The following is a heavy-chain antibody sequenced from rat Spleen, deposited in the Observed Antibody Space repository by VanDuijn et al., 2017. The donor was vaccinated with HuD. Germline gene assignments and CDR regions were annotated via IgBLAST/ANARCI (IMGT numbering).Heavy chain of an antibody. Sequence: EVQLVESDGGLVQPGRFLKLSCSASKFTFIDSYMAWVRQAPGKGLEWVATIDYGGSNTYYRDSVKGRFTISRDNAKNTLYLQMDSLKSEDTATYYCTKSGEALDYWGHGVMVTVSS. J-gene: IGHJ2*01. V-gene: IGHV5-29*01. CDR3: TKSGEALDY. CDR1: KFTFIDSY. CDR2: IDYGGSNT. D-gene: IGHD1-11*01.